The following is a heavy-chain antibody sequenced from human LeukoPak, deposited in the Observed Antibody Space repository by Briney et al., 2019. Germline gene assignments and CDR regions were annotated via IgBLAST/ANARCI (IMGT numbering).Heavy chain of an antibody. D-gene: IGHD3-10*01. CDR2: IKQDVNEK. Sequence: PGGSLRLSRAASGFTLSRYWMSCVPPAPRKGREWVAKIKQDVNEKYYVDSVKGRFTISRDNAKNSLYLQMNSLRAEDTAVYYCARSSGSGSYTPYYYYGMDVWGQGTTVTVSS. J-gene: IGHJ6*02. CDR1: GFTLSRYW. CDR3: ARSSGSGSYTPYYYYGMDV. V-gene: IGHV3-7*01.